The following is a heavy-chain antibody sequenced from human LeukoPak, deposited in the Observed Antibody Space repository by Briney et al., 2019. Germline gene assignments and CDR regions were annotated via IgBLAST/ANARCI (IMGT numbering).Heavy chain of an antibody. CDR3: ARAVAGTDEIDS. Sequence: GGSLRLSCAGSGFSFSSYDMLWVRQATGKGLEWVSAIGSGSDTYYAGSVKGRFTISRESAKNSFYLRMNSLSAGDTAVYFCARAVAGTDEIDSWGQGTLVTVSS. J-gene: IGHJ4*02. V-gene: IGHV3-13*01. D-gene: IGHD6-19*01. CDR2: IGSGSDT. CDR1: GFSFSSYD.